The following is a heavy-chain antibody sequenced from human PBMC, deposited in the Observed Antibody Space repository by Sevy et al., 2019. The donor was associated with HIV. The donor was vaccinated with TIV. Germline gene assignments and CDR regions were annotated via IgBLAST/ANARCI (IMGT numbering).Heavy chain of an antibody. CDR1: GFTFSSYW. J-gene: IGHJ6*02. CDR2: IKQDGSEK. CDR3: ARDWQDIVVVPAAIIRASHGMDV. V-gene: IGHV3-7*03. Sequence: LSLTCAASGFTFSSYWMSWVRQAPGKGLEWVANIKQDGSEKYYVDSVKGRFTISRDNAKNSLYLQMNSLRAEDTAVYYCARDWQDIVVVPAAIIRASHGMDVWGQGTTVTVSS. D-gene: IGHD2-2*01.